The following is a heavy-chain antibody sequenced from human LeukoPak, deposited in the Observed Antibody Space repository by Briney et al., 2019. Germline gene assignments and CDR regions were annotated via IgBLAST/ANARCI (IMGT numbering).Heavy chain of an antibody. D-gene: IGHD3-10*01. CDR2: ISAYNGNT. J-gene: IGHJ4*02. CDR1: GYTFTSYG. V-gene: IGHV1-18*04. CDR3: ARDLTVVRGVIRYYFDY. Sequence: ASVKVSCKASGYTFTSYGISWVRQAPGQGLEWMGWISAYNGNTNYAQKLQGRVTMTTDTSTSTAYMELRSLRSDDTAVYYCARDLTVVRGVIRYYFDYWGQGTLVTVSS.